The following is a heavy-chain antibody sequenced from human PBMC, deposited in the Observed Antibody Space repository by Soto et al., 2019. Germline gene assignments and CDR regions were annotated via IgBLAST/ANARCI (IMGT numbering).Heavy chain of an antibody. CDR3: ARDRGSYALDY. D-gene: IGHD1-26*01. V-gene: IGHV1-18*01. CDR2: ISANNGNT. J-gene: IGHJ4*02. CDR1: GYTFTSYG. Sequence: QVQLVQSGAEVKKPGASVKVSCKASGYTFTSYGISWVRQAPGQGLEWMGWISANNGNTNYAQKLQGRFTMTTDTSTSTDYRELRRLRSDDTAVYYCARDRGSYALDYWGQGTLVTVSS.